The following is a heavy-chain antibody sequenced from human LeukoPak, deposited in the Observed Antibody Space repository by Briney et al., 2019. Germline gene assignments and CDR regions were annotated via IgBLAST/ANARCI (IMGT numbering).Heavy chain of an antibody. Sequence: GASVKVSCKASGGTFSSYAISWVRQAPGQGLEWMGRIIPILGIANYAQKFQGRVTITADKSTSAAYMELSSLRSEDTAVYYCAREDSSGWLDYYYYGMDVWGQGTTVTVSS. CDR3: AREDSSGWLDYYYYGMDV. V-gene: IGHV1-69*04. D-gene: IGHD6-19*01. J-gene: IGHJ6*02. CDR1: GGTFSSYA. CDR2: IIPILGIA.